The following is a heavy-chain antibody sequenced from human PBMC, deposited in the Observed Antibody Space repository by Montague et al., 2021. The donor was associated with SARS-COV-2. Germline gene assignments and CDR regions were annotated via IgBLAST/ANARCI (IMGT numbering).Heavy chain of an antibody. D-gene: IGHD3-22*01. CDR1: GGSFSGNY. Sequence: SETLSLTCAVYGGSFSGNYWGWIRQPPGKGLEWIGEINQSGSTNYNPSLKSRVTLSVDTSKKQFSLKLSSLTAADTAVYYCARVAGGYYHDSSAYFDYWGQGSLVTVSS. CDR2: INQSGST. V-gene: IGHV4-34*01. J-gene: IGHJ4*02. CDR3: ARVAGGYYHDSSAYFDY.